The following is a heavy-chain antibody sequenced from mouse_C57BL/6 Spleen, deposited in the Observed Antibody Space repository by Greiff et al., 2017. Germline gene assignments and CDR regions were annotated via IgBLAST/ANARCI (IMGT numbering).Heavy chain of an antibody. V-gene: IGHV1-18*01. CDR3: ARSPSYYMRYFDV. J-gene: IGHJ1*03. CDR2: INPNNGGT. Sequence: EVQLQQSGPELVKPGASVKIPCKASGYTFTDYNMDWVKQSHGKSLEWIGDINPNNGGTIYNQKFKGKATLTVDKSSSTAYMELRSLTSEDTAVYYCARSPSYYMRYFDVWGTGTTVTVSS. CDR1: GYTFTDYN. D-gene: IGHD2-12*01.